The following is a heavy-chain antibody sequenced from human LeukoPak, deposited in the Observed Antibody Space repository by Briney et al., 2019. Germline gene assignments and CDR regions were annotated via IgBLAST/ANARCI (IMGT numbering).Heavy chain of an antibody. D-gene: IGHD6-13*01. CDR2: INPNSGAT. J-gene: IGHJ5*02. CDR3: AREGINVIDTNWFDP. V-gene: IGHV1-2*02. CDR1: GYTFTDYY. Sequence: GASVKVSCKASGYTFTDYYMRWVRQAPGQGLEWMGWINPNSGATNYAQRFQGRVSLTKNTATTTVYMELTRLKSDDTAIYFCAREGINVIDTNWFDPWGQGTLVTVSS.